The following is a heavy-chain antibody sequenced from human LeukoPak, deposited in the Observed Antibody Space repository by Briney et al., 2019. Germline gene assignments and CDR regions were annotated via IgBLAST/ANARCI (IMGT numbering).Heavy chain of an antibody. CDR3: ARGSSEYCSSTSCSSFGY. D-gene: IGHD2-2*01. Sequence: ASVKLSFKSSGYTFTGYYIHWVRHAPGQGLEWMGWINPNSGGTNYAQKFQGRVTMTTDTSTSTAYMELRSLRSDDTAVYYCARGSSEYCSSTSCSSFGYWGQGTLVTVSS. CDR2: INPNSGGT. CDR1: GYTFTGYY. J-gene: IGHJ4*02. V-gene: IGHV1-2*02.